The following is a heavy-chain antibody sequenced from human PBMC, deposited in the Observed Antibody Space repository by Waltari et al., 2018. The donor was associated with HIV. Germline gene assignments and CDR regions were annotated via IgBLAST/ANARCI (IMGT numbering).Heavy chain of an antibody. V-gene: IGHV4-59*01. D-gene: IGHD3-16*01. CDR1: GGSISSYY. CDR2: IYYSGGT. CDR3: AIKVGGVHY. J-gene: IGHJ4*02. Sequence: QVQLQESGPGLVKPSETLSLTCTVSGGSISSYYWSWIRKPPGKGLEWIGYIYYSGGTNYNPSRKSRVTISVDTSKNQFSLKLSSGTAADTAVDYCAIKVGGVHYWGQGTLVTVSS.